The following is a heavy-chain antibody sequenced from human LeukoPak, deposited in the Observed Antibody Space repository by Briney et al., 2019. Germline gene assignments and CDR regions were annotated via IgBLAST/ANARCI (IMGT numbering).Heavy chain of an antibody. J-gene: IGHJ4*02. CDR3: ARGGDSGYDYLDY. D-gene: IGHD5-12*01. Sequence: PSETLFLTCTVSGGSISSYHWSWIRQPPGKGLEWIGYIYYSGSTKYNPSLKSRVTISVDTSKNQFSLRLSSVTAADTAVYYCARGGDSGYDYLDYWGQGTLVTVSS. CDR1: GGSISSYH. CDR2: IYYSGST. V-gene: IGHV4-59*08.